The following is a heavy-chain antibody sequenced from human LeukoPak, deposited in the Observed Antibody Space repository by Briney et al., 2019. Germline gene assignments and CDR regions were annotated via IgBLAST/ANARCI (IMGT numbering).Heavy chain of an antibody. CDR1: GFTFSSYA. J-gene: IGHJ3*02. V-gene: IGHV3-23*01. CDR2: IRGTGGST. D-gene: IGHD3-10*01. CDR3: AAPYYYGSGSYWGGITRPYAFDI. Sequence: GGSLRLSCAASGFTFSSYAMSWVRQAPGKGLEWVSAIRGTGGSTHYAHSVKGRFTISRDNSKNTLYLQMNSLRAEDTAVYYCAAPYYYGSGSYWGGITRPYAFDIWGQGPMVTVSS.